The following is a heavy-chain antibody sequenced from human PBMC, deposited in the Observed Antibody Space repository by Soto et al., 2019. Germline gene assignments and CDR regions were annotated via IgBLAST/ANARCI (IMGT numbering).Heavy chain of an antibody. CDR3: ATNREDYGGNLNWYFDL. CDR2: IIPILGIA. V-gene: IGHV1-69*02. Sequence: ASVKVSCKASGGTFSSYTISWVRQAPGQGLEWMGRIIPILGIANYAQKFQGRVTITADKSTSTAYMELSSLRSEDTAVYYCATNREDYGGNLNWYFDLWGRGTLVTVSS. CDR1: GGTFSSYT. D-gene: IGHD4-17*01. J-gene: IGHJ2*01.